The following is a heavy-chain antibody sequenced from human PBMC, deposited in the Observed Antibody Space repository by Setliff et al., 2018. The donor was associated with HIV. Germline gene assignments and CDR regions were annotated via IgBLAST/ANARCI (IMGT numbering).Heavy chain of an antibody. D-gene: IGHD3-10*01. CDR1: GGSISSGSYY. J-gene: IGHJ3*02. CDR3: ARDSGRRNDAFDI. V-gene: IGHV4-61*09. Sequence: LSLTCTVSGGSISSGSYYWSWIRQPAGKGLEWIGHIYTSGSTNYNPSLKSRVTISVDTSKNQFSLKLSSVTAADTAVYYCARDSGRRNDAFDIWGQGTMVTVSS. CDR2: IYTSGST.